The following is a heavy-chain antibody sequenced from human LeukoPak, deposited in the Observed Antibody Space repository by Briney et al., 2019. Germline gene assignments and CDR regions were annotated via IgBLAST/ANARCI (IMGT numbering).Heavy chain of an antibody. V-gene: IGHV3-23*01. D-gene: IGHD3-9*01. CDR3: AKDRTIEGAGLIQGFDYWARGFDY. J-gene: IGHJ4*02. CDR1: GFTFSSYA. CDR2: ISGSGGST. Sequence: GGSLRLSCAASGFTFSSYAMSWVRQAPGKGLEWVSAISGSGGSTYYADSVKGRFTISRDNSKNTLYLQMNSLRAEDTAVYYCAKDRTIEGAGLIQGFDYWARGFDYWGQGTLVTVSS.